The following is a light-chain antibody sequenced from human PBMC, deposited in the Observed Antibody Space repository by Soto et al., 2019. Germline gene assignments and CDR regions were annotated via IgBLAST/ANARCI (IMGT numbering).Light chain of an antibody. CDR3: QESYITPLT. V-gene: IGKV1-39*01. CDR1: QSINTY. J-gene: IGKJ4*01. CDR2: AAS. Sequence: DIQMTQSPSSLSASVGDRVTIACRASQSINTYLNWYQKKPAQAPNLLIYAASTLQSGVPSRFNGSGSGTHFTLTINNLQPEDFATYYCQESYITPLTCGGGTKVEIK.